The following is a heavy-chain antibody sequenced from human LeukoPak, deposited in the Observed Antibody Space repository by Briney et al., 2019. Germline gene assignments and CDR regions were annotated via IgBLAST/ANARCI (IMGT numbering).Heavy chain of an antibody. CDR3: ARDLSLAADYYFDY. V-gene: IGHV3-30-3*01. CDR2: ISYDGSNK. D-gene: IGHD3-16*02. CDR1: GFTFSSYA. J-gene: IGHJ4*02. Sequence: GGSLRLSCAASGFTFSSYAMHWVRQAPGKGLEWVAVISYDGSNKYYADSVKGRFTISRDSSKNTLYLQMNSLRADDTSVYYCARDLSLAADYYFDYWGQGTLVTVSS.